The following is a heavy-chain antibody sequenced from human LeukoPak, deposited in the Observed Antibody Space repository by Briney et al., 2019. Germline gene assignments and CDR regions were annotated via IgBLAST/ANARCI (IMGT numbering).Heavy chain of an antibody. D-gene: IGHD3-22*01. CDR2: IYYSGST. V-gene: IGHV4-39*01. Sequence: SETLSLTCTVSGGSISSSSYYWGWIRQPPGKGLEWIGSIYYSGSTYYNPSLKSRVTISVDTSKNQFSLKLSSVTAADTAVYYCARVGYYDSSGYYWDWGQGTLVTVSS. J-gene: IGHJ4*02. CDR3: ARVGYYDSSGYYWD. CDR1: GGSISSSSYY.